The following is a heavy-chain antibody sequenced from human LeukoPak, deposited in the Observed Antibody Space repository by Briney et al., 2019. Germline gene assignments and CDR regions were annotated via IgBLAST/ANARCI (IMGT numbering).Heavy chain of an antibody. J-gene: IGHJ4*02. D-gene: IGHD1-7*01. CDR1: GGSFSGYY. V-gene: IGHV4-34*01. CDR2: INHSGST. CDR3: ARLGLELQTFDY. Sequence: SETLSLTCAVYGGSFSGYYWSWIRQPPGKGLEWIGEINHSGSTNYNPSLKSRVTISVDTSKNQFSLKLSSVTAADTAVYYCARLGLELQTFDYWGQGTLVTVSS.